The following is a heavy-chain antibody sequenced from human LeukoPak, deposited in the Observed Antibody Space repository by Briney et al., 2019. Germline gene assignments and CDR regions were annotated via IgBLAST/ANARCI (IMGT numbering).Heavy chain of an antibody. Sequence: GASVKVSCKVSGYTLTELSMHWVRQATGQGLEWMGWMNPNSGNTGYAQKFQGRVTMTRNTSISTAYMELSSLRSEDTAVYYCARGGIAEYWGQGTLVTVSS. CDR1: GYTLTELS. J-gene: IGHJ4*02. CDR3: ARGGIAEY. D-gene: IGHD6-13*01. CDR2: MNPNSGNT. V-gene: IGHV1-8*01.